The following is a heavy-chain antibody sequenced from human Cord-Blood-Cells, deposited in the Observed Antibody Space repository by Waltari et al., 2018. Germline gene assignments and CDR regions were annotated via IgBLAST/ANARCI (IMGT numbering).Heavy chain of an antibody. J-gene: IGHJ4*02. CDR2: RKQEGSEK. D-gene: IGHD1-26*01. CDR3: ARDLSGSYDY. CDR1: GFTFSSFW. V-gene: IGHV3-7*01. Sequence: EVQLVGSGGGLVQPGGSRRLSCAASGFTFSSFWMSWARQAPGKGREWGANRKQEGSEKYDVDSVKGRFTISRDNAKNSLYLQMTSLRAEDTAVYYCARDLSGSYDYWGQGTLVTVSS.